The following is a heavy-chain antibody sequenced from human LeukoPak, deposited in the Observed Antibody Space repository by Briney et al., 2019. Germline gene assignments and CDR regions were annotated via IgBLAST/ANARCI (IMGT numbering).Heavy chain of an antibody. Sequence: SETLFLTCAVYGGSFSGYYWSWIRQPPGKGLEWIGEINHSGSTNYNPSLKSRVTISVDTSKNQFSLKLSSVTATDTAVYYCARTDYGDYGARHPYWYFDLWGRGTLVTVSS. J-gene: IGHJ2*01. CDR2: INHSGST. CDR3: ARTDYGDYGARHPYWYFDL. V-gene: IGHV4-34*01. CDR1: GGSFSGYY. D-gene: IGHD4-17*01.